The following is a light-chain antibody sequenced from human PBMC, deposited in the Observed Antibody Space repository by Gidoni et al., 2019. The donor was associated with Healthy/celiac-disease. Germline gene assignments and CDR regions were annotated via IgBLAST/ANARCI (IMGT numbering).Light chain of an antibody. Sequence: DIQMTQSPSSLSASVGDRVTITCRASQSISSYLNWYQQKPGKAPKLLIYAASSLQRGVPSRFSGSGSGTDFTLTICSLQPDDFATYYCQQSYSTPLTFGHGTQVEI. CDR2: AAS. CDR1: QSISSY. J-gene: IGKJ1*01. CDR3: QQSYSTPLT. V-gene: IGKV1-39*01.